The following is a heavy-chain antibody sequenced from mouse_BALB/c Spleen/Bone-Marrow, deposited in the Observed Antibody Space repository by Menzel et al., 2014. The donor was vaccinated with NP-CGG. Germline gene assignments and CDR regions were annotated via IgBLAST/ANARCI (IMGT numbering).Heavy chain of an antibody. Sequence: QVQLQQSGAELARPGASVKLSCKASDYTFTDYYINWVKQRTGQGLEWIGEIYPESGDASYNENFKGKATLTADTSSSTAYMQLSSLTSDDSAVYFCAKGSSDYWGQGTTLTVSS. D-gene: IGHD1-3*01. CDR1: DYTFTDYY. CDR2: IYPESGDA. J-gene: IGHJ2*01. CDR3: AKGSSDY. V-gene: IGHV1-77*01.